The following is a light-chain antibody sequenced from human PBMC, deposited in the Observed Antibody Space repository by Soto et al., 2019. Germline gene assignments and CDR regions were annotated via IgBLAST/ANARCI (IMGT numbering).Light chain of an antibody. J-gene: IGKJ1*01. CDR3: KQCRGT. V-gene: IGKV1-6*01. Sequence: INITQSPSSVCASMGKRDTLSCLAIHGIRNDLGWYQQKPGKAPKLLIYAASSLQSGVPSRFSGSGSGTEFTLTINSLLPDDFATYYCKQCRGTFGQGTKVDI. CDR2: AAS. CDR1: HGIRND.